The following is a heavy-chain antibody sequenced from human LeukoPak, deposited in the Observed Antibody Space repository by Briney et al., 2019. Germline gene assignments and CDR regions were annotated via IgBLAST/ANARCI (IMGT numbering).Heavy chain of an antibody. CDR3: ARVASHSSGWYYYYGMDV. CDR1: GYTFTGHY. CDR2: INPNNGGT. V-gene: IGHV1-2*02. D-gene: IGHD6-19*01. Sequence: ASVKVSCKPSGYTFTGHYMHWVRQAPAQGLEWMGWINPNNGGTNYAQKFQGRVTITADKSTSTAYMELSSLRSEDTAVYYCARVASHSSGWYYYYGMDVWGQGTTVTVSS. J-gene: IGHJ6*02.